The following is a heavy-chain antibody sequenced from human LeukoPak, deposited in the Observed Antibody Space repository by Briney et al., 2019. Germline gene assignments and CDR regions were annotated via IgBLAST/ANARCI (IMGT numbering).Heavy chain of an antibody. V-gene: IGHV1-69*06. D-gene: IGHD4-17*01. Sequence: ASVKVSCKASGGTFSSYAISWVRQAPGQGLEWMGGIIPIFGTANYAQKFQGRVTITADKSTSTAYMELSSLRSEDTAVYYCASTRDYGDGPFDYWGQGTLVTVSS. CDR2: IIPIFGTA. CDR1: GGTFSSYA. CDR3: ASTRDYGDGPFDY. J-gene: IGHJ4*02.